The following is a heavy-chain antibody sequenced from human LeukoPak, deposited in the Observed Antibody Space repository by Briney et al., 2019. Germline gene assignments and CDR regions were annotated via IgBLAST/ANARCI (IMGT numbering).Heavy chain of an antibody. CDR1: GFTFSSYT. CDR3: ARFLDY. CDR2: ISSSSSTI. Sequence: GGSLRLSCAASGFTFSSYTMNWVRQAPGKGLEWVSYISSSSSTIHYADSAKGRFTISRDNAKKSLYLQMNSLRDEDTAVYYCARFLDYWGQGTLVTVSS. J-gene: IGHJ4*02. V-gene: IGHV3-48*02.